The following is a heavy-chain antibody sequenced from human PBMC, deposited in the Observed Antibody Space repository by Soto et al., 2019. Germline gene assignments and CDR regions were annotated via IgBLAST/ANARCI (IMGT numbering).Heavy chain of an antibody. J-gene: IGHJ4*02. Sequence: PSETLSLTCTVSGFSISSSSYYWGWIRQPPGKGLEWIGSIYYSGSTYYNPSLKSRVTISVDTSKNQFSLKLSSVTAADTAVYYCARHQYWDYGDYVFGIWGQGTLVTVSS. CDR3: ARHQYWDYGDYVFGI. CDR2: IYYSGST. D-gene: IGHD4-17*01. V-gene: IGHV4-39*01. CDR1: GFSISSSSYY.